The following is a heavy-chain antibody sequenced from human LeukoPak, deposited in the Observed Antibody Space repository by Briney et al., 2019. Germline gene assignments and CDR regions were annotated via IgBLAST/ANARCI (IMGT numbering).Heavy chain of an antibody. V-gene: IGHV3-21*01. J-gene: IGHJ4*02. CDR3: ASLSGSHLDY. D-gene: IGHD3-22*01. CDR2: ISSSSSYI. Sequence: GGSLRLSCAASGFTFSSYWMSWVRQAPGKGLEWVSSISSSSSYIYYADSVKGRFTISRDNAKNSLYLQMNSLRAEDTAVYYCASLSGSHLDYWGQGTLVTVSS. CDR1: GFTFSSYW.